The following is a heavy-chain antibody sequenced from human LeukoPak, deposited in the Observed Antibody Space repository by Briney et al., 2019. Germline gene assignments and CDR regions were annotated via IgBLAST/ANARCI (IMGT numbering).Heavy chain of an antibody. CDR1: GFTFSSYA. D-gene: IGHD3-10*01. CDR3: AKEYGSGSYLIPYYFDY. CDR2: ISGSGGST. Sequence: GGSLRLSCAASGFTFSSYAMSWVRQAPGKGLEWVSAISGSGGSTYYADSVKGRFTISRDNSKNTLYLQMNSLRAEDTAVYYCAKEYGSGSYLIPYYFDYWGQGTLVTVS. V-gene: IGHV3-23*01. J-gene: IGHJ4*02.